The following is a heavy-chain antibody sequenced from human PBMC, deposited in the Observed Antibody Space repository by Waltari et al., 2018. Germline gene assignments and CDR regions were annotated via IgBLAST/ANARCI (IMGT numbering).Heavy chain of an antibody. D-gene: IGHD6-6*01. CDR2: INAGNGNT. V-gene: IGHV1-3*01. CDR1: GYTFTSYA. CDR3: ARDPYSSSRPTSWFDP. J-gene: IGHJ5*02. Sequence: QVQLVQSGAEVKKPGASVKVSCKASGYTFTSYAMHWVRQAPGQRLEWMGWINAGNGNTKDSQKFQGRVTITRDTSASTAYMELSSLRSEDTAVYYCARDPYSSSRPTSWFDPWGQGTLVTVSS.